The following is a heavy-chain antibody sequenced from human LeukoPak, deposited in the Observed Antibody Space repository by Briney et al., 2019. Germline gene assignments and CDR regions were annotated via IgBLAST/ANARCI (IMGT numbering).Heavy chain of an antibody. CDR1: GGSISSGDYY. CDR3: ARVRSPVTMVRGVNAAPDY. J-gene: IGHJ4*02. Sequence: SETLSLTCTVSGGSISSGDYYWSWIRQPPGKGLEWIGEINHSGSTNYNPSLKSRVTISVDTSKNQFSLKLSSVTAADTAVYYCARVRSPVTMVRGVNAAPDYWGQGTLVTVSS. CDR2: INHSGST. D-gene: IGHD3-10*01. V-gene: IGHV4-39*07.